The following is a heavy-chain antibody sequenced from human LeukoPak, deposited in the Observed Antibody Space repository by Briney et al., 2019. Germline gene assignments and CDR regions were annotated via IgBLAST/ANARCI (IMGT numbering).Heavy chain of an antibody. Sequence: PGGSLRLSCAASGFTFSSYAMSWVRQAPGKGLEWVSGINWNSNRISYADSVKGRFTISRDNAKNSLYLQMNSLRAEDTALYYCARAWSRRDYYYYMDVWGKGTTVTVSS. CDR1: GFTFSSYA. CDR3: ARAWSRRDYYYYMDV. CDR2: INWNSNRI. V-gene: IGHV3-20*04. D-gene: IGHD3-3*01. J-gene: IGHJ6*03.